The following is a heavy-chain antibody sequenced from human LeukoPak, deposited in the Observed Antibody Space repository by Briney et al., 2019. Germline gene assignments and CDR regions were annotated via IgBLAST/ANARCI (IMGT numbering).Heavy chain of an antibody. CDR2: INPNSGGT. Sequence: ASVKVSCKASGYTFTGYYMHWVRQAPGQGLEWMVWINPNSGGTNYAQKFQGWVTMTRDTSISTAYMELSRLRSDDTAVYYCAVGIAAAGTTPPYYYGMDVWGQGTTVTVSS. J-gene: IGHJ6*02. CDR3: AVGIAAAGTTPPYYYGMDV. CDR1: GYTFTGYY. V-gene: IGHV1-2*04. D-gene: IGHD6-13*01.